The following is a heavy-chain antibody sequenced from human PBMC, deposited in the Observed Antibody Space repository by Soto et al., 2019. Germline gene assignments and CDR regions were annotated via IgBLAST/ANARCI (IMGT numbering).Heavy chain of an antibody. Sequence: HGESLKISCKGSGYSFTTYWIGWVRQMPGKGLEWMGIIYPGNSDIRYSPSLQGQVTISADRSSSTAYLQWSSLKASDSAMYYCASAHPVAGTLYGMDFWGQGITVTVSS. J-gene: IGHJ6*02. CDR2: IYPGNSDI. CDR3: ASAHPVAGTLYGMDF. V-gene: IGHV5-51*01. CDR1: GYSFTTYW. D-gene: IGHD6-19*01.